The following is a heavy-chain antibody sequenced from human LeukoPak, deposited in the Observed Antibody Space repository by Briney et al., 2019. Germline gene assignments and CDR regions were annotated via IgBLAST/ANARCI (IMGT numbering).Heavy chain of an antibody. CDR2: LSHSGST. J-gene: IGHJ3*02. CDR3: ARMLSFWSGYYTTSDAFDI. V-gene: IGHV4-38-2*02. CDR1: AYSISSGYY. Sequence: PSETLSLTCTVSAYSISSGYYWGWIRQPPGKGLEWIGGLSHSGSTYYNPSLKSRVTISVDTSKNQFSLKLSSVTAADTAVYYCARMLSFWSGYYTTSDAFDIWGQGTMVTVSS. D-gene: IGHD3-3*01.